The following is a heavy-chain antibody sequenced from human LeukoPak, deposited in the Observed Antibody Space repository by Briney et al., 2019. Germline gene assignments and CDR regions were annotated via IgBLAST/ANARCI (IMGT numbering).Heavy chain of an antibody. CDR2: ISGSGGST. CDR3: AKDYGLAYCGGDCYDAFDI. Sequence: PGGSLRLSCAASGFTFSSYAMSWVRQAPGKGLEWVSAISGSGGSTYYADSVKGRFTISRDNSKNTLYLQMNSLRAEDTAVYYCAKDYGLAYCGGDCYDAFDIWGQGTMVTVSS. D-gene: IGHD2-21*02. J-gene: IGHJ3*02. V-gene: IGHV3-23*01. CDR1: GFTFSSYA.